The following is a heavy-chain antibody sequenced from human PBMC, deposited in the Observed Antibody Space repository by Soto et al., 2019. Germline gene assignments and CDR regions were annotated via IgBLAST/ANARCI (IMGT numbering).Heavy chain of an antibody. CDR3: ATTYGSGYRAFDY. J-gene: IGHJ4*02. Sequence: SVKVSCKASGGTFSSYTISWVRQAPGQGLEWMGRIIPILGIANYAQKFQGRVTITADKSTITAYMELSSLRSEDTAMYYCATTYGSGYRAFDYWGQGALVTV. D-gene: IGHD3-10*01. CDR1: GGTFSSYT. V-gene: IGHV1-69*02. CDR2: IIPILGIA.